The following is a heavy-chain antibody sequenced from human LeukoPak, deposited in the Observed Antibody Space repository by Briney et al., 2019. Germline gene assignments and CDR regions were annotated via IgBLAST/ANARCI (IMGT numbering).Heavy chain of an antibody. Sequence: GSVKVSCKASGYTFTRYYIHWVRQAPGQGLEWMGIINPSGGSTIYAQKFQGRVTMTRDMSTSTVYMELSSLSSEDTAVYYCAREDPITMVRGVIVRWGQGTLVTVSS. V-gene: IGHV1-46*01. CDR2: INPSGGST. CDR3: AREDPITMVRGVIVR. J-gene: IGHJ4*02. D-gene: IGHD3-10*01. CDR1: GYTFTRYY.